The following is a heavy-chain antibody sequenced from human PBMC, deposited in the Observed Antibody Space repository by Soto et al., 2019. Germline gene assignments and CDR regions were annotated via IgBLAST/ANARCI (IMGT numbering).Heavy chain of an antibody. D-gene: IGHD2-21*01. Sequence: QLQLQESGPGLVKPSETLSLTCTVSGGSISSSSYYWGWIRQPPGKGLEWIGSIYYSGSTYYNPSLKGRVTISVDTSKNQFSLRRSSVTAADTAVYCCASTHIVVVITPFQHWGQGTLVTVSS. J-gene: IGHJ1*01. V-gene: IGHV4-39*01. CDR2: IYYSGST. CDR1: GGSISSSSYY. CDR3: ASTHIVVVITPFQH.